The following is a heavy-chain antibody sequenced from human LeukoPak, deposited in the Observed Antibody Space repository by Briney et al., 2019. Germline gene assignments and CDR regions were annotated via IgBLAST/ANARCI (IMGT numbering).Heavy chain of an antibody. D-gene: IGHD3-22*01. V-gene: IGHV5-51*01. CDR3: ARHYYDSSGYTPPVDY. J-gene: IGHJ4*02. CDR1: GYNFTSYW. Sequence: GEALKISCTGSGYNFTSYWIGWVRQMPGKGLEWIGIIYPDDSDTRYSPSFQCQVTVSADKSISTAYLQWSSLKASDTAMYYCARHYYDSSGYTPPVDYWGQGTLVTVSS. CDR2: IYPDDSDT.